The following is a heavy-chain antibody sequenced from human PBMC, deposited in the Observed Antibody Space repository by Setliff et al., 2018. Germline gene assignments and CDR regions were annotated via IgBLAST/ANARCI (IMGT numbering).Heavy chain of an antibody. Sequence: ASVKVSCKASGGTFDSYSFTWLRQAPVLGMTDYAQKFQGRLTITADQSTTTVYMELGSLRFDDTALYYCARGPSPTVTPSRLIYFYHMDVWGTGTTVTVSS. D-gene: IGHD4-17*01. J-gene: IGHJ6*03. CDR1: GGTFDSYS. CDR3: ARGPSPTVTPSRLIYFYHMDV. V-gene: IGHV1-69*10. CDR2: LGMT.